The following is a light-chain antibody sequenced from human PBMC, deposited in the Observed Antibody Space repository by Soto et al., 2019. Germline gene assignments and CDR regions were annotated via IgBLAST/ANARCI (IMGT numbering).Light chain of an antibody. CDR3: QQYNSYSLT. Sequence: TQSPGTLSASVGGRVTITCRASQSISSWLAWYQQKPGKAPKLLIYKASSLESGVPSRFSGSGSGTEFTLTISSLQPDDFATYYCQQYNSYSLTFGQGTKVDIK. CDR1: QSISSW. J-gene: IGKJ1*01. CDR2: KAS. V-gene: IGKV1-5*03.